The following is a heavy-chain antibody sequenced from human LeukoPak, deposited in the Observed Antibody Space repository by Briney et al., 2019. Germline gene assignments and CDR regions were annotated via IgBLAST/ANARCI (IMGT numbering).Heavy chain of an antibody. V-gene: IGHV5-51*01. CDR1: GYSFTSYW. J-gene: IGHJ4*02. CDR2: IYPGDSYT. D-gene: IGHD5-24*01. Sequence: GESLKISCKGSGYSFTSYWIGWVRQMPGKGLEWMGIIYPGDSYTTYSPSFQGQVTISADKSISTAYLQWRSLKASDTAMYYCARQMATKYYFDYWGQGTLVTVSS. CDR3: ARQMATKYYFDY.